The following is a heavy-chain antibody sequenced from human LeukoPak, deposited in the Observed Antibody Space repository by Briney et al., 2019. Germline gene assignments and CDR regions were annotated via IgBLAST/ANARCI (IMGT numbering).Heavy chain of an antibody. CDR1: GFTFGDYA. J-gene: IGHJ4*02. CDR2: IRSKAYGGTT. CDR3: TRDAGLAVAGLY. V-gene: IGHV3-49*03. D-gene: IGHD6-19*01. Sequence: GGSLRLSCTASGFTFGDYAMSWFRQAPGKGLEWVGFIRSKAYGGTTGYAASVRGRFTISRDDSKSIAYLQMDSLKTEDTAVYYCTRDAGLAVAGLYWGQGTLVTVSS.